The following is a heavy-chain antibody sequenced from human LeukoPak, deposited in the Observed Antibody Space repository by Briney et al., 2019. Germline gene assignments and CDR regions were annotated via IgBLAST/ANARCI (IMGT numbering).Heavy chain of an antibody. D-gene: IGHD3-10*01. CDR2: VSGSGGST. V-gene: IGHV3-23*01. J-gene: IGHJ4*02. CDR1: GFTFSSYA. CDR3: AKGDYYGSGPFDY. Sequence: GGSLRLSCAASGFTFSSYAMSWVRQAPGKGLEWVSAVSGSGGSTYYADSVKGRFTISRDNSKNTLYLQMNSLRAEDTAVYYCAKGDYYGSGPFDYWGQGTLVTVSS.